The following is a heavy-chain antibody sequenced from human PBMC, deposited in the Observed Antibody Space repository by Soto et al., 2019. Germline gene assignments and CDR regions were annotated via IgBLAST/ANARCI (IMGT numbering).Heavy chain of an antibody. J-gene: IGHJ3*02. CDR2: IDPSDSYT. D-gene: IGHD2-21*02. Sequence: ESLKISCKGSGYSFTSYWISWVRQMPGKGLEWMGRIDPSDSYTNYSPSFQGHVTISADKSISTAYLQWSSLRASDTAMYYCAIGGDWLFFDICAQGTMVTVSS. CDR3: AIGGDWLFFDI. CDR1: GYSFTSYW. V-gene: IGHV5-10-1*01.